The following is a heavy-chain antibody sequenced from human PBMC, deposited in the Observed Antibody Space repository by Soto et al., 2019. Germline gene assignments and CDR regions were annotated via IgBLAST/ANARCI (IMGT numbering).Heavy chain of an antibody. CDR3: ARVRTVTTLSDTFDI. V-gene: IGHV1-2*02. D-gene: IGHD4-17*01. CDR1: GYTFTGYY. Sequence: GASVKVSCKASGYTFTGYYMHWVRQAPGQGLEWMGWINPNSGGTNYAQKFQGRVTMTRDTSISTAYMELSRLRSDDTAVYYCARVRTVTTLSDTFDIWGQGTMVTFSS. J-gene: IGHJ3*02. CDR2: INPNSGGT.